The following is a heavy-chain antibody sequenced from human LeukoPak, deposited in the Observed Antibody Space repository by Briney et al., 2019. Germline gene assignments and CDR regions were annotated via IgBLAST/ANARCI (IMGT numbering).Heavy chain of an antibody. Sequence: SETLSLTCTVSGGSISSYYWSWIRQPPGKGLEWIGYIYYSGSTNYNPSLKSRVTISVDTSKNQFSLKLSSVTAADTAAYYCARMPGERSGSYYNSWFDPWGQGTLVTVSS. CDR2: IYYSGST. J-gene: IGHJ5*02. D-gene: IGHD3-10*01. CDR1: GGSISSYY. CDR3: ARMPGERSGSYYNSWFDP. V-gene: IGHV4-59*01.